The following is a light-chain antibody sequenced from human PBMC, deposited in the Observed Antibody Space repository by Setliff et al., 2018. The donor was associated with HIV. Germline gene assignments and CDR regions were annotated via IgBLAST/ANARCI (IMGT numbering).Light chain of an antibody. Sequence: QSALTQPASVSGSPGQSITITCSGSHTDISGYDRVSWYQQHSGKGPKLWIYHVTQRHSGISDRFSGSKSANMASLTISGLQSDDEALYFCSSYAGAVIWVFGGGTKVTVL. CDR3: SSYAGAVIWV. J-gene: IGLJ3*02. V-gene: IGLV2-23*02. CDR2: HVT. CDR1: HTDISGYDR.